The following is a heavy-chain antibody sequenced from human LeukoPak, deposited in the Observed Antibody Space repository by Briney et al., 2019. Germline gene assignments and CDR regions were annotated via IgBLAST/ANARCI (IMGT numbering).Heavy chain of an antibody. CDR2: ISGSGGST. D-gene: IGHD3-22*01. Sequence: PGGSLRLSCAASGFTFSSYAMSWVRQAPGKGLEWVSAISGSGGSTYYADSVKGRFTISRDNSKNTLYLQMNSLRAEDTAVYYCAKDLLRGSSGYYSYTHAEYFQHWGQGTLVTVSS. V-gene: IGHV3-23*01. CDR1: GFTFSSYA. CDR3: AKDLLRGSSGYYSYTHAEYFQH. J-gene: IGHJ1*01.